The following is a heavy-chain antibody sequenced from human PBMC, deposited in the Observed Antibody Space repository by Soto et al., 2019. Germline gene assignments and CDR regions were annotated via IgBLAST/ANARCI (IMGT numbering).Heavy chain of an antibody. CDR2: ISAYNGNT. D-gene: IGHD6-13*01. CDR3: ARSSARGSHGPDDNGMAV. J-gene: IGHJ6*02. CDR1: GYIFTNYG. V-gene: IGHV1-18*04. Sequence: QDHLVQSGPEVKKPGASVKVSCKASGYIFTNYGINWVRQAPGQGLEWMGWISAYNGNTNFAQTVQGRLTMTTDTSTATSYMELRSLTYDDTAVYFCARSSARGSHGPDDNGMAVWGLGTTVTVSS.